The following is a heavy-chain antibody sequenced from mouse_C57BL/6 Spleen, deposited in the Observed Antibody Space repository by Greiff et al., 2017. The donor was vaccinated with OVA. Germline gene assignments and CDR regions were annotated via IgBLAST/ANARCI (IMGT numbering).Heavy chain of an antibody. Sequence: EVKLMESGGGLVKPGGSLKLSCAASGFTFSDYGMHWVRQAPEKGLEWVAYISSCSSTIYYADTVKGRFTISRDNAKNTLFLQMTSLRSEDTAMYYCARRDWYFDVWGTGTTVTVSS. CDR3: ARRDWYFDV. CDR2: ISSCSSTI. V-gene: IGHV5-17*01. J-gene: IGHJ1*03. CDR1: GFTFSDYG.